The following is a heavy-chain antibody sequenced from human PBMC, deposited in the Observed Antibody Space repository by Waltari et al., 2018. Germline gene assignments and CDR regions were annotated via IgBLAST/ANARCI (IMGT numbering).Heavy chain of an antibody. D-gene: IGHD1-26*01. CDR2: IIPIFGTA. J-gene: IGHJ3*02. V-gene: IGHV1-69*05. CDR1: GGTFSSYA. CDR3: ARELVGATGLADAFDI. Sequence: QVQLVQSGAEVKKPGSSVTVSCKASGGTFSSYAISWVRQAPGQGLEWMGGIIPIFGTANYAQKFQGRVTITTDESTSTAYMELSSLRSEDTAVYYCARELVGATGLADAFDIWGQGTMVTVSS.